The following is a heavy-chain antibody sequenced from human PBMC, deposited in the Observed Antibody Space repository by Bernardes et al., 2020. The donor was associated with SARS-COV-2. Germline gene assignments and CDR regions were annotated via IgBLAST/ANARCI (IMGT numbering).Heavy chain of an antibody. V-gene: IGHV3-33*01. CDR1: GFTFSSYG. CDR2: IWYDGSNK. Sequence: GGSLRVFCAASGFTFSSYGMHWVRQAPGKGLEWVAVIWYDGSNKYYADSVKGRFTISRDNSKNTLYLQMNSLRAEDTAVYYCARAASPYYGMDVWGQGTTVTVSS. CDR3: ARAASPYYGMDV. J-gene: IGHJ6*02.